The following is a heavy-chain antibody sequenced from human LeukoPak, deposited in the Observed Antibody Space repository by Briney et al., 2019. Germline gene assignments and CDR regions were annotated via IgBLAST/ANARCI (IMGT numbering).Heavy chain of an antibody. CDR2: IYPSDSDT. CDR1: GYSFTNYW. CDR3: ARRGMGVDFDI. D-gene: IGHD1-26*01. J-gene: IGHJ3*02. V-gene: IGHV5-51*01. Sequence: GESLKISCKSSGYSFTNYWIDWMRQVPGKGLEWMGIIYPSDSDTRYSPSFQGQVTISADKSINTAYLQWSSLKASGTAMYYCARRGMGVDFDIWGQGTMVTVSS.